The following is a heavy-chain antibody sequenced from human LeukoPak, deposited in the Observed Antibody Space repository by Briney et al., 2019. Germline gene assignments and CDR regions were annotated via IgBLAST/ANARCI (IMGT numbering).Heavy chain of an antibody. CDR3: ASGTTDIVVVPASLRDYYFDY. D-gene: IGHD2-2*01. J-gene: IGHJ4*02. V-gene: IGHV1-46*01. CDR2: INPSGGST. Sequence: AASVTVSCMPSGYTFTNYYMHWVRQAPGQGVEWMGMINPSGGSTSYAQKFQGRVTMTRDTSTSTVYMELSSLRPEDTAVYYCASGTTDIVVVPASLRDYYFDYWGQGTLVTVSS. CDR1: GYTFTNYY.